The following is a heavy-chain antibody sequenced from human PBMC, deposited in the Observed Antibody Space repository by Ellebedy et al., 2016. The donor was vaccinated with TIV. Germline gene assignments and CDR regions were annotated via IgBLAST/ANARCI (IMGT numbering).Heavy chain of an antibody. D-gene: IGHD2/OR15-2a*01. CDR3: TKTFYFD. V-gene: IGHV3-72*01. CDR2: SKNKGNNYAT. Sequence: GESLKISXATSGFTFIDVHMDWARQAPGKGLEWVGRSKNKGNNYATQYAASVKGRFTISRDDSTNSLYLQMNSLRTEDTAIYYCTKTFYFDWGQGTLVIVSS. J-gene: IGHJ4*02. CDR1: GFTFIDVH.